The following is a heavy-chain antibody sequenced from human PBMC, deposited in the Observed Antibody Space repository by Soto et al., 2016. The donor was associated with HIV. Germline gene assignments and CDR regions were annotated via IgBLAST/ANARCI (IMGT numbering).Heavy chain of an antibody. CDR3: TTTSYCGSGRSGPGLYYFDY. CDR2: IKRKTDGGTT. Sequence: EVELVESGGGLVKSGGSLRLSCAGSGFTFSDAWMSWVRQVPGKGLEWVGRIKRKTDGGTTDYSAPVKGRFTISRDDSKNTLYLQMNSLKIEDTAVYYCTTTSYCGSGRSGPGLYYFDYWGQGTLVTVSS. D-gene: IGHD3-10*01. CDR1: GFTFSDAW. J-gene: IGHJ4*02. V-gene: IGHV3-15*01.